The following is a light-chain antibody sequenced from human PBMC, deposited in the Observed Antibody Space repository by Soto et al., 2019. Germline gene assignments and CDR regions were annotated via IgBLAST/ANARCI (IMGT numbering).Light chain of an antibody. V-gene: IGLV1-47*02. J-gene: IGLJ2*01. CDR3: ASWDDRLGDVI. Sequence: QAARTQPPSASWTPGHRVVIACSGSSSNIGGTNYAYWYQQLPGAAPKLLMHSNNLRPSGVPERISGSKSGTSASLAISGLRSEDEAVYYCASWDDRLGDVIFGGGTKVTAL. CDR2: SNN. CDR1: SSNIGGTNY.